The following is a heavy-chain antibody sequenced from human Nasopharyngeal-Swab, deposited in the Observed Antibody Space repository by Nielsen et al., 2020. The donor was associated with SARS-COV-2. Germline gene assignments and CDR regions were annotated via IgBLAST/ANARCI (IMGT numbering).Heavy chain of an antibody. D-gene: IGHD3-16*01. CDR2: ISSSSSTI. V-gene: IGHV3-48*04. CDR3: ARDGGGAFDT. Sequence: GGSLRLSCAASGFTFSSYSMNWVRQAPGKGLEWVSYISSSSSTIYYADSVKGRFTISRDNAKNSLNLQMNSLRAEDTAVYYCARDGGGAFDTWGQGTMVTVSS. CDR1: GFTFSSYS. J-gene: IGHJ3*02.